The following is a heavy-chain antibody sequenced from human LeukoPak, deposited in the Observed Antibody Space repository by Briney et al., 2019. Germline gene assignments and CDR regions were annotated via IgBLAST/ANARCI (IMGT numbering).Heavy chain of an antibody. D-gene: IGHD3-10*01. V-gene: IGHV3-11*01. CDR1: GFTFSDYY. J-gene: IGHJ4*02. CDR2: ISSSGSTI. Sequence: GGSLRLSCAASGFTFSDYYMSWIRQAPGKGLEWVSYISSSGSTIYYAESVKGRLTISRDNAKNSLYLQMNSLRDDDTAMYYCAKETPSYGSGSLGHYWGQGTLVTVSS. CDR3: AKETPSYGSGSLGHY.